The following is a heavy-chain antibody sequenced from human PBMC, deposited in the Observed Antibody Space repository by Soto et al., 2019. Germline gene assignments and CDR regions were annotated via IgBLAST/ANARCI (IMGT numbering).Heavy chain of an antibody. CDR2: VYSDGST. CDR1: GFSISTTY. Sequence: GGSLRLSCAVSGFSISTTYMSWVRQAPGKGLEWVSLVYSDGSTSYADSVRGRFTISRDNSKNTLYLQMNSLTVEDTAVYYCTRETVAGITGLDYWGPGTLVTVSS. D-gene: IGHD1-20*01. V-gene: IGHV3-53*01. J-gene: IGHJ4*02. CDR3: TRETVAGITGLDY.